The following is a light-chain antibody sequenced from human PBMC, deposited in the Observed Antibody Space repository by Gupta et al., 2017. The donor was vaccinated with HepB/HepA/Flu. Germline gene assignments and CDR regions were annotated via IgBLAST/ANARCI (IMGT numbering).Light chain of an antibody. CDR2: VVSNGRY. V-gene: IGLV4-60*03. CDR3: QTWDSNMLV. CDR1: TGYSHYS. Sequence: TQSSSPPASLRSSVKLTSTLSTGYSHYSIGWHQHQPGKAPRFLLMVVSNGRYNKATGIPDRFSGSSSGDAPTLTISNPQSEDEADYYCQTWDSNMLVFGGGTKLTVL. J-gene: IGLJ2*01.